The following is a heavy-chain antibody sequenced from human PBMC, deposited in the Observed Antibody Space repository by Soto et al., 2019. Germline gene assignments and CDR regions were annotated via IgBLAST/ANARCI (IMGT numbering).Heavy chain of an antibody. CDR3: ASAYHFWSGQTPFDP. CDR1: CASISSNSYH. D-gene: IGHD3-3*01. Sequence: SETLSLTCTFSCASISSNSYHWVWIRQPPGKGLEWIGSIYFSGSTYYNPSLTSRVTISVDTSKDQFSLKLSSVTAADTAVYYCASAYHFWSGQTPFDPWGQGTLVTVSS. CDR2: IYFSGST. J-gene: IGHJ5*02. V-gene: IGHV4-39*01.